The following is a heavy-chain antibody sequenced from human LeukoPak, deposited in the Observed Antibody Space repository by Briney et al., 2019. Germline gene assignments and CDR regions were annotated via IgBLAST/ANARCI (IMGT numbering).Heavy chain of an antibody. V-gene: IGHV3-30*04. CDR1: GFTFSTYT. J-gene: IGHJ4*02. Sequence: GRSLRLSCTASGFTFSTYTMHWVRQAPGKGLEWLAVISYDGRKTDYADSAKGRLTISRDNSKNTVYLQMNGLRAEDRAMYYCARTVSYGSGSYADYWGQGTLVSVSS. CDR3: ARTVSYGSGSYADY. D-gene: IGHD3-10*01. CDR2: ISYDGRKT.